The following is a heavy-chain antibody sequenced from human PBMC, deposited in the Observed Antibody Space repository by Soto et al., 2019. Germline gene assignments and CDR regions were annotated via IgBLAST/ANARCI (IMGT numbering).Heavy chain of an antibody. D-gene: IGHD6-13*01. CDR3: AREPTTAGTVNWFDP. J-gene: IGHJ5*02. Sequence: VQLQESGPGLVKPSETLSLICTVSGGSISSDYLSWIRQPAGKVLEWIGRVYTSGYSNSNPSLKSRVTMSVDTSKKQFSLNLSSVTAADTAVYYCAREPTTAGTVNWFDPWGQGTLVTVSS. CDR1: GGSISSDY. CDR2: VYTSGYS. V-gene: IGHV4-4*07.